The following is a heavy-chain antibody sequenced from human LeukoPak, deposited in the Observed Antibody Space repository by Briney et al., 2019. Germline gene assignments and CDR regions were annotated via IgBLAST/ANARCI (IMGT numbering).Heavy chain of an antibody. CDR1: GFTSNNYP. CDR2: ISYDGSNK. Sequence: GGSLRLSCAASGFTSNNYPMHWVRQAPGKGLEWVAVISYDGSNKYYADSVKGRFTISRNNSKNTLYLQMNSLRAEDTAVYYCARGGGNCLDYWGQGTLVAVSS. J-gene: IGHJ4*02. V-gene: IGHV3-30-3*01. CDR3: ARGGGNCLDY. D-gene: IGHD3-16*01.